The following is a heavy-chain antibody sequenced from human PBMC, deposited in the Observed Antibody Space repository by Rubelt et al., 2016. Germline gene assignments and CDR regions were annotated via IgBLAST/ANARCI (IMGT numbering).Heavy chain of an antibody. Sequence: QVQLVQSGAEVKKPGASVKVSCKASGYTFTSYGISWVRQAPGQGLEWMGWISAYNGNTNYAQKLQGRVTMTRDTSISTAYMELSRLRSDDTAVYYCARGSSGSVILDAFDIWGQGTMVTVSS. CDR1: GYTFTSYG. J-gene: IGHJ3*02. D-gene: IGHD6-19*01. V-gene: IGHV1-18*01. CDR2: ISAYNGNT. CDR3: ARGSSGSVILDAFDI.